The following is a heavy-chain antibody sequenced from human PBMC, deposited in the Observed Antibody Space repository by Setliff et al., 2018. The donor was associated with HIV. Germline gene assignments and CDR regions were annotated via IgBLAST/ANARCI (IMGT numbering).Heavy chain of an antibody. J-gene: IGHJ4*02. CDR3: ARVRLYNSALDY. CDR1: GFTVSSYY. D-gene: IGHD3-22*01. Sequence: GGSLRLSCAASGFTVSSYYMAWVRQAPGEGLEWVSTIYSDGSTYHADSVKGRFTLSRDTSKNTLSLQMNTLRPEDTAVYYCARVRLYNSALDYWGQGTLVTVSS. V-gene: IGHV3-66*02. CDR2: IYSDGST.